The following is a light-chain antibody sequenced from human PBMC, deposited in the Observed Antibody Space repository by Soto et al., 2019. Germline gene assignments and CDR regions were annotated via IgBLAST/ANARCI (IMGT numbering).Light chain of an antibody. CDR3: RSSLRDSHV. Sequence: QSVLTQPPSVSGAPGQRVTISCTGSSSDIGAGYDVHWYQQFPGTAPRLLIYGNTKRPSGVPDRFSGSKSGSSASLAIIGLQADDEADYYCRSSLRDSHVFGSGTKVTVL. CDR1: SSDIGAGYD. J-gene: IGLJ1*01. CDR2: GNT. V-gene: IGLV1-40*01.